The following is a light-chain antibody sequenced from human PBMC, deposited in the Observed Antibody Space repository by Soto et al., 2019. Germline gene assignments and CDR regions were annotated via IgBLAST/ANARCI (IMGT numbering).Light chain of an antibody. Sequence: DIQLTQTPAFLSASVRDRVTITCRASQDISDYLAWYQQGPGKAPKLLIYAASSLQSGVPSRFSGSGSGTDFTLTISSLQPEDFATYYCQQSYSTPLTFGGGTKVDIK. CDR2: AAS. V-gene: IGKV1-39*01. CDR3: QQSYSTPLT. J-gene: IGKJ4*01. CDR1: QDISDY.